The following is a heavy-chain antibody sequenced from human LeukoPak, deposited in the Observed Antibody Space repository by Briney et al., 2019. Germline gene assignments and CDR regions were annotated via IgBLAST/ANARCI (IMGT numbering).Heavy chain of an antibody. Sequence: GGSLRLSCAASGFTFSSYEMNWVRQAPGKGLEWVSYISSSGSTIYYADSVKGRFTISRDNAKNSLYLQTNSLRAEDTAVYYCASCSGGSCYYYYMDVWGKGTTVTVSS. CDR3: ASCSGGSCYYYYMDV. CDR1: GFTFSSYE. J-gene: IGHJ6*03. CDR2: ISSSGSTI. V-gene: IGHV3-48*03. D-gene: IGHD2-15*01.